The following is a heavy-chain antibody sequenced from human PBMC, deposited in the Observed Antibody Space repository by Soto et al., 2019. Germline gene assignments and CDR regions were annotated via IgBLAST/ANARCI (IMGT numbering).Heavy chain of an antibody. CDR1: GFTFRDYY. D-gene: IGHD2-15*01. CDR3: AKRAGVEDIVVVVAATGFWYFDY. Sequence: PGGSLRLSCAASGFTFRDYYMSWVRQAPGKGLEWVSAISGSGGSTYYADSVEGRFTISRYNSKNTLYLQINSLRAEDTAVYYCAKRAGVEDIVVVVAATGFWYFDYWGQGTLVTAPQ. J-gene: IGHJ4*02. V-gene: IGHV3-23*01. CDR2: ISGSGGST.